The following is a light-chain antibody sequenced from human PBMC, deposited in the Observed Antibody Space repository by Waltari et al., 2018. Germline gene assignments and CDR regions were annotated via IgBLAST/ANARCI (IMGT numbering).Light chain of an antibody. CDR3: HVWETSRDYQGF. CDR2: NEA. Sequence: SYVLTQPPSVSAAPGQPATITCGGSDIGSKSVHWDQQKSGQAPLLFIYNEAARPSGFPDRFSGPNPGNTATLAISRVESGDEDDYYWHVWETSRDYQGFCGTGTKVTVL. CDR1: DIGSKS. J-gene: IGLJ1*01. V-gene: IGLV3-21*02.